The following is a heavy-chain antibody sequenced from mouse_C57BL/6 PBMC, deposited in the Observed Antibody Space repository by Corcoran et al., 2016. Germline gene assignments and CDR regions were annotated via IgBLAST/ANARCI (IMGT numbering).Heavy chain of an antibody. V-gene: IGHV1-9*01. CDR1: GYTFTGYW. CDR3: ERRDSYDAWFAY. CDR2: ILPGSGST. J-gene: IGHJ3*01. D-gene: IGHD2-12*01. Sequence: QVQLQQSGAELLKPGASVKLSCKATGYTFTGYWIVWVKQRPGHGLEWIGGILPGSGSTNYNEKYKGKATFTADTSSNTAYMQLSSLTTEDSAIYYCERRDSYDAWFAYWGQGTLVTVSA.